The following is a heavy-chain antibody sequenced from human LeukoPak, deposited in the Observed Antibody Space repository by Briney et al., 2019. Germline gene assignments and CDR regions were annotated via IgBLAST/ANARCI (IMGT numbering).Heavy chain of an antibody. Sequence: GASVKVSCRASGYTFTGYYMHWVRQAPGQGLEWMGWINPNSGATNYAQNFQGRVTMTRDTSISTACMELSKLRTDDTAFYYCARTGTPTADWFDPWGQGTLVTVSS. V-gene: IGHV1-2*02. CDR3: ARTGTPTADWFDP. D-gene: IGHD1-1*01. CDR2: INPNSGAT. CDR1: GYTFTGYY. J-gene: IGHJ5*02.